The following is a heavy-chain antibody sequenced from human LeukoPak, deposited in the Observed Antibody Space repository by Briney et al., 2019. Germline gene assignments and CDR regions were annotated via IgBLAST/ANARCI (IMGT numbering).Heavy chain of an antibody. V-gene: IGHV3-23*01. J-gene: IGHJ3*02. CDR1: GVTLSTYA. D-gene: IGHD6-19*01. Sequence: GGSLRLSCAASGVTLSTYAMSWARQAPGKGLEWVSGISSSGSGDNTYYADSVKGRFTISRDNSKNTLYLQMKSLRAEDTAEYYCAKDYSEFSIAVAAGDAFDIWGQGTMVTVSS. CDR3: AKDYSEFSIAVAAGDAFDI. CDR2: ISSSGSGDNT.